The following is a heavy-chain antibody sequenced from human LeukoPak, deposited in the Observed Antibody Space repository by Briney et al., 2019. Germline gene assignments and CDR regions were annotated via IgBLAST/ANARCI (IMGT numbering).Heavy chain of an antibody. CDR2: IYYSGST. CDR1: GGSMNNYY. V-gene: IGHV4-59*01. J-gene: IGHJ4*02. Sequence: SETLSLTCTVSGGSMNNYYWTWIRQPPGKGLEWIGYIYYSGSTNYNPSLKSRVTISVDTSKNQFSLKLSSVTAADTAVYYCARGMAAAGSMGYWGQGTLVTVSS. CDR3: ARGMAAAGSMGY. D-gene: IGHD6-13*01.